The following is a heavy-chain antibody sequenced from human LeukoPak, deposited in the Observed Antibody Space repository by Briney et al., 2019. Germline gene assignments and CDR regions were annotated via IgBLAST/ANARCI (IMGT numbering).Heavy chain of an antibody. CDR1: GYTFTSYG. J-gene: IGHJ5*02. Sequence: GSVKVSCKASGYTFTSYGISWLRQAPGQGLEWMGWISAYNGNTNYAQKLQGRVTMTTDTSTSTAYMVLRSLRSDDTAVYYCARGDIVVVPAAANWFDPWGQGTLVTVSS. D-gene: IGHD2-2*01. V-gene: IGHV1-18*01. CDR3: ARGDIVVVPAAANWFDP. CDR2: ISAYNGNT.